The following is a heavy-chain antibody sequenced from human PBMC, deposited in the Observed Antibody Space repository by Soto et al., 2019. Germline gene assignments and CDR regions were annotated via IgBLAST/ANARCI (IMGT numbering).Heavy chain of an antibody. J-gene: IGHJ4*02. D-gene: IGHD2-2*01. V-gene: IGHV3-66*01. CDR2: IYSGGST. CDR3: ASVSYTSCQSLDY. Sequence: EVQLVESGGGLVQPGGSLRLSCAASGFTVSSNYMSWVRQAPGKGLEWVSLIYSGGSTYYADSVQGRFTISRDNSKNTLSLQMNSLRAEDTAVYYCASVSYTSCQSLDYWGQGTLVTVSS. CDR1: GFTVSSNY.